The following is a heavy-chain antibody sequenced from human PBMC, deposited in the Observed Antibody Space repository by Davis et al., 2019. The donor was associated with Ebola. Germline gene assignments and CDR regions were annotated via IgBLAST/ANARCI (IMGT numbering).Heavy chain of an antibody. CDR2: IYHSGST. V-gene: IGHV4/OR15-8*01. CDR3: ARECSDGVHWWFDP. CDR1: GFTFSSYW. Sequence: ESLKISCVVSGFTFSSYWMHWVRQPPRKGLEWIGEIYHSGSTNYNPSLKSRVTISVDNSKNQFSLKLSAVTDADTAVYYCARECSDGVHWWFDPWGQGTLVTVSS. J-gene: IGHJ5*02. D-gene: IGHD2-15*01.